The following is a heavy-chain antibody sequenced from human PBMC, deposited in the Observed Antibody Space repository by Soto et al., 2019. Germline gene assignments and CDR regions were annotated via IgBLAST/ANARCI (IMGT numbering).Heavy chain of an antibody. D-gene: IGHD3-3*01. Sequence: GGSLRLSCAASGFTFSSYGMHWVRQAPGKGLEWVAVISYDGSNKYYADSVKGRFTISRDNSKNTLYLQMNSLRAEDTAVYYCAKDRQSDNWFDPWGQGTLVTVSS. CDR2: ISYDGSNK. V-gene: IGHV3-30*18. CDR3: AKDRQSDNWFDP. J-gene: IGHJ5*02. CDR1: GFTFSSYG.